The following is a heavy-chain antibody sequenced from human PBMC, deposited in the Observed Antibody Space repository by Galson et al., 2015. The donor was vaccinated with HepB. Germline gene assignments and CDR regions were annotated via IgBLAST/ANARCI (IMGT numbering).Heavy chain of an antibody. Sequence: SVKVSCKASGYSFTGFYIHWVRQAPGQGLEWMGCINPNSDDGDYAQKFRGRVTMSRDTSISTAYMEMSRLTSDDTAIYYCARSQYQLPLAPGGQGTLVTVSS. CDR1: GYSFTGFY. V-gene: IGHV1-2*02. J-gene: IGHJ5*02. CDR2: INPNSDDG. D-gene: IGHD2-2*01. CDR3: ARSQYQLPLAP.